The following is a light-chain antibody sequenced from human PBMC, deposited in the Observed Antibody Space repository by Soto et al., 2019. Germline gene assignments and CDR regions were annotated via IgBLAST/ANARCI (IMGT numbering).Light chain of an antibody. CDR1: QSISSW. CDR3: QHYNSYSLT. CDR2: DAS. Sequence: DIQMTQSPSTLSASVGDRVTITCRASQSISSWLAWYQHKPGKAPELLIYDASSLESGVPSRFSGSGSGTEFTLTISSLQPDDFATYYCQHYNSYSLTFGGGTKVEIK. V-gene: IGKV1-5*01. J-gene: IGKJ4*01.